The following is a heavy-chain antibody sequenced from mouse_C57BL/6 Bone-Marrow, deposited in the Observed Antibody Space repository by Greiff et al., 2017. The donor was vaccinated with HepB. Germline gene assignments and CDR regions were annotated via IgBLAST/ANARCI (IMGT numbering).Heavy chain of an antibody. V-gene: IGHV1-26*01. Sequence: EVQLQQSGPELVKPGASVKISCKASGYTFTDYYMNWVKQSHGKSLEWIGDINPNNGGTSYNQKFKGKATLTVDKSSSTAYMELRSLTSEDSAVYYCAKIYDGYYGPFAYWGQGTLVTVSA. CDR1: GYTFTDYY. J-gene: IGHJ3*01. D-gene: IGHD2-3*01. CDR2: INPNNGGT. CDR3: AKIYDGYYGPFAY.